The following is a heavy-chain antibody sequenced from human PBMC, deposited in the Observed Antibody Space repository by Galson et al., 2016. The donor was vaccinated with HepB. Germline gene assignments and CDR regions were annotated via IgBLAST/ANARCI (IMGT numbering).Heavy chain of an antibody. V-gene: IGHV1-69*13. CDR2: SISIYGRA. CDR1: GGTFSHSV. J-gene: IGHJ6*02. D-gene: IGHD6-19*01. CDR3: ARADSWLVTDDYYHTMDV. Sequence: SVKVSCKASGGTFSHSVFSWVRQAPGQGLEWMGGSISIYGRANYAQTFQGRVTITADDSTRTAYMELRSLRSDDTAVYYCARADSWLVTDDYYHTMDVWGQGTTIIVSS.